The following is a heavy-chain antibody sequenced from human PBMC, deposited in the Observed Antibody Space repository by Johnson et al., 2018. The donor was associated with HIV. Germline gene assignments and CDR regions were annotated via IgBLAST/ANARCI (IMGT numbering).Heavy chain of an antibody. J-gene: IGHJ3*02. Sequence: VQLVESGGGLVQPGGSLRLSCAASGFTFSSYAMTWVRQAPGKGLEWVGRIKSKTDGGTTDYAAPVKGRFTISRDDSKNTLYLQMNSLKTEDTAVYYCARGDADWNYWGGAFDIWGQGTLVTVSS. CDR2: IKSKTDGGTT. CDR1: GFTFSSYA. D-gene: IGHD1-7*01. CDR3: ARGDADWNYWGGAFDI. V-gene: IGHV3-15*01.